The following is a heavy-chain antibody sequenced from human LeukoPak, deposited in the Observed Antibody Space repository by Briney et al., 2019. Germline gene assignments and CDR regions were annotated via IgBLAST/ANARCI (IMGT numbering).Heavy chain of an antibody. V-gene: IGHV3-30*04. CDR1: GFTFSSYA. Sequence: GGSLRLSCAASGFTFSSYAMHWVRQAPGKGLEWVAVISYDGSNKYYADSVKGRFTISRDNSKNTLYLQMNSLRAEDTAVYYCRSGSYRNFDYWGQGTLVTVSS. CDR3: RSGSYRNFDY. CDR2: ISYDGSNK. J-gene: IGHJ4*02. D-gene: IGHD3-10*01.